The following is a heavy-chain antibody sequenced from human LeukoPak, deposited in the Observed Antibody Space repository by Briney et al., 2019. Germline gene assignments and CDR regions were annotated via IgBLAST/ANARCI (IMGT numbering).Heavy chain of an antibody. Sequence: GGSLRLSCVASRFTFSNHYMSWVRQAPGKGLEWVATIKPDGSETFYVDSVKGRFTVSRDNAKNSLYLQMSSLRAEDTAVYHSARNLVHLWNVFDFWGLGTMVTVSS. V-gene: IGHV3-7*01. J-gene: IGHJ3*01. D-gene: IGHD5-18*01. CDR2: IKPDGSET. CDR3: ARNLVHLWNVFDF. CDR1: RFTFSNHY.